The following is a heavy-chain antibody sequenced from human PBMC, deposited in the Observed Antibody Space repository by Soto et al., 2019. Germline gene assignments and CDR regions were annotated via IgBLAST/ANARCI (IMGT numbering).Heavy chain of an antibody. J-gene: IGHJ4*02. Sequence: QVQLVQSGAEVKKPGSSVKVSCKASGDTFNFYSINWVRQAPGLGLEWVGRFNPILSMSNSAQKFQGRVTLTADKSASTAYVVLSSLRSDDTAMYYCATSYGSGSRAFDYWGQGALVTVSS. D-gene: IGHD3-10*01. V-gene: IGHV1-69*02. CDR2: FNPILSMS. CDR3: ATSYGSGSRAFDY. CDR1: GDTFNFYS.